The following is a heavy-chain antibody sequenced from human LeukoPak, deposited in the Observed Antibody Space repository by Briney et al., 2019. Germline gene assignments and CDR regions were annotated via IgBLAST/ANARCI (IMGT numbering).Heavy chain of an antibody. Sequence: ASVKVSCKASGGTFSGYAISWVRQAPGQGLEWMGRIIPIFGTASYAQKFQGRVTITTDESTSTAYMELSSLRSEDTAVYYCARGALHYYDSSGYDGLNWFDPWGQGTLVTVSS. CDR3: ARGALHYYDSSGYDGLNWFDP. D-gene: IGHD3-22*01. V-gene: IGHV1-69*05. J-gene: IGHJ5*02. CDR1: GGTFSGYA. CDR2: IIPIFGTA.